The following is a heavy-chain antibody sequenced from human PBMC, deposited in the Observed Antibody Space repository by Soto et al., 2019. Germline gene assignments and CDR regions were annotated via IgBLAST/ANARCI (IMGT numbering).Heavy chain of an antibody. J-gene: IGHJ4*02. CDR1: GFTFSNHA. CDR2: VTYSGDNT. Sequence: EVQLLESGGGSVQPGGSLRLSCAASGFTFSNHAMSWVRQAPGKGLQWVSAVTYSGDNTYYADSVKGRFIISRDNSKKTLYLQMNSLRAEDTAIYYCAKRFTIFGVDKLSPDVDYCGQGTVVTVSS. D-gene: IGHD3-3*01. CDR3: AKRFTIFGVDKLSPDVDY. V-gene: IGHV3-23*01.